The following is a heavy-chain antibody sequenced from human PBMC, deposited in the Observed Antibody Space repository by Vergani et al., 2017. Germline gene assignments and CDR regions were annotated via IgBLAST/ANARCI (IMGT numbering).Heavy chain of an antibody. J-gene: IGHJ4*02. V-gene: IGHV4-34*01. Sequence: QVQLQQWGAGLLKPSETLSLTCAVYGGSFSGYYWSWIRQPPGKGLEWIGSIYYSGSTYYNPSLKSRVTISVDTSKNQFSLKLSSVTAADTAVYYCARDFLTIEGLFDYWGQGTLVTVSS. D-gene: IGHD3-3*01. CDR2: IYYSGST. CDR1: GGSFSGYY. CDR3: ARDFLTIEGLFDY.